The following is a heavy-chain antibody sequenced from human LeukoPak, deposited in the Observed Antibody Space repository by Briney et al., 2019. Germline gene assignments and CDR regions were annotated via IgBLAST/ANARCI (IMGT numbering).Heavy chain of an antibody. CDR2: MNPNSGNT. CDR3: ARGVGYCSSTSCYTVDY. D-gene: IGHD2-2*02. J-gene: IGHJ4*02. Sequence: ASVKVSCKASGYTFTSYDINWVRQATGQGLEWMGWMNPNSGNTGYAQKFQGRVTMTRNTSISTAYMELSSLRSEDTAVYYCARGVGYCSSTSCYTVDYWGQGTLVTVSS. CDR1: GYTFTSYD. V-gene: IGHV1-8*01.